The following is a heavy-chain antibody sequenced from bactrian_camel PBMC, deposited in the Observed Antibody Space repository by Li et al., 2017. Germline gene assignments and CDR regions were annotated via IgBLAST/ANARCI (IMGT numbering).Heavy chain of an antibody. V-gene: IGHV3S53*01. CDR3: NVDRRGRLYGSDACGRDNY. D-gene: IGHD6*01. CDR2: IDRSGDT. Sequence: HVQLVESGRGSVQAGGSLRLSCDYSGSTYWIENIGWFRQAPGKEREGVAAIDRSGDTTYADSVKGRFTISRDSVENTLYLDMNNLKPEDTATYYCNVDRRGRLYGSDACGRDNYWGQGTQVTVS. CDR1: GSTYWIEN. J-gene: IGHJ4*01.